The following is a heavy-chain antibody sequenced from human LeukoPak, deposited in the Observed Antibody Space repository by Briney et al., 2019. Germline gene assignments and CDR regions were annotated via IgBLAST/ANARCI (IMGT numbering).Heavy chain of an antibody. D-gene: IGHD6-13*01. V-gene: IGHV3-30*02. CDR3: ANINGYSSSYRYYFDY. CDR1: GFTFSSCG. J-gene: IGHJ4*02. CDR2: IRYDGSNK. Sequence: PPGGSLRLSCAASGFTFSSCGMHWVRQAPGKGLEWVAFIRYDGSNKYYADSVKGRFTISRDNSKNTLYLQMNSLRAEDTAVYYCANINGYSSSYRYYFDYWGQGTLVTVSS.